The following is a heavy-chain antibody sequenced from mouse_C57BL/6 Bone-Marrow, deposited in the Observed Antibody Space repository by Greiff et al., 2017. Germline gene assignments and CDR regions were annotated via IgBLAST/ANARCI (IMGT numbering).Heavy chain of an antibody. CDR2: IDPSDSYT. J-gene: IGHJ2*01. CDR3: ARGNYGSSWGDY. D-gene: IGHD1-1*01. Sequence: QVQLKQPGAELVRPGTSVKLSCKASGYTFTSYWMHWVKQRPGQGLEWIGVIDPSDSYTNYNQKFKGKATLPVDTSSSTAYMQLSSLPSEDSALYYYARGNYGSSWGDYWGQGTTLTVSS. CDR1: GYTFTSYW. V-gene: IGHV1-59*01.